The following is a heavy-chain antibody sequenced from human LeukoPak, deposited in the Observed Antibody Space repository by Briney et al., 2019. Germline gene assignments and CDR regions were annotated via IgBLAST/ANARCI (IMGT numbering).Heavy chain of an antibody. CDR3: ARAARPYCSGGSCYGGFDY. CDR2: IIPIFGTA. Sequence: SVKVSCKASGGTFSSYAISWVRQAPGQGLEWMGGIIPIFGTANYAQKFQGRVTITADESTSTAYMELSSLRSEDTAVYYCARAARPYCSGGSCYGGFDYWGQGTLVTVPS. D-gene: IGHD2-15*01. J-gene: IGHJ4*02. CDR1: GGTFSSYA. V-gene: IGHV1-69*13.